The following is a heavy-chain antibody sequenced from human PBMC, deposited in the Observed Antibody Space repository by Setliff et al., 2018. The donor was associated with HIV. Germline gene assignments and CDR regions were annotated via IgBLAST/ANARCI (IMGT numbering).Heavy chain of an antibody. J-gene: IGHJ6*02. CDR3: ARQQWGYSYGSLVLLYGMDV. D-gene: IGHD5-18*01. CDR2: INHSGST. Sequence: SETLSLTCAVYGGSLSGHYWTWIRQPPGEGLEWIGEINHSGSTNYNPSLKSRVTISVDTSKNQFSLKLSSVTAADTAVYYCARQQWGYSYGSLVLLYGMDVWGQGTTVTVSS. V-gene: IGHV4-34*01. CDR1: GGSLSGHY.